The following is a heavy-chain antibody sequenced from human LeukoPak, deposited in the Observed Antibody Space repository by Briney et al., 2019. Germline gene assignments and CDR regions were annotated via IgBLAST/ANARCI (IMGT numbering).Heavy chain of an antibody. V-gene: IGHV1-69*10. D-gene: IGHD4/OR15-4a*01. CDR2: IIPILGIA. J-gene: IGHJ5*02. Sequence: GASVKVSCKASGGTFSSYAISWVRQAPGQGLEWMGWIIPILGIANYAQKFQGRVTITADKSTSTAYMELSSLRPEDTAVYYCARSDYPPGDWFDPWGQGTLVTVSS. CDR3: ARSDYPPGDWFDP. CDR1: GGTFSSYA.